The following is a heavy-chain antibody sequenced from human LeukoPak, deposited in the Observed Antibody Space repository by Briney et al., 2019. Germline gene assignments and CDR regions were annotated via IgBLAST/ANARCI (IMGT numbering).Heavy chain of an antibody. CDR1: GYPFISYY. CDR2: TKPKSCDT. V-gene: IGHV1-2*02. D-gene: IGHD1-26*01. J-gene: IGHJ4*02. Sequence: ASVEAFCKASGYPFISYYMHLVRQAPGPGLEGMGWTKPKSCDTKDAQRVHGEVTLNRDMSITTAYMELSDLRSDDTALYYCARVLDRWELHPFDYWSQGTLVTVSS. CDR3: ARVLDRWELHPFDY.